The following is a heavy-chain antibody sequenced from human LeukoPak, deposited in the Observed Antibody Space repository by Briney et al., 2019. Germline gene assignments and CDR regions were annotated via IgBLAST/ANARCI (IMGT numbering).Heavy chain of an antibody. CDR1: GFSFNTYA. J-gene: IGHJ4*02. CDR3: ARDSGGDTYNDYFDA. D-gene: IGHD3-22*01. CDR2: ISSNGDST. V-gene: IGHV3-64*01. Sequence: GGSLRLSCAASGFSFNTYAMHWVRQAPGKGLEYVSAISSNGDSTYYANSVKGRFTISRDNSKKTLFLQMGSLRAEGMAVYYCARDSGGDTYNDYFDAWGQGTLVNVSS.